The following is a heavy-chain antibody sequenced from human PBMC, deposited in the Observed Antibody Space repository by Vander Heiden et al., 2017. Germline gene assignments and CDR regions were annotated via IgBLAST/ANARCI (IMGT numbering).Heavy chain of an antibody. CDR2: ISGSGGST. CDR1: GFPLSIYA. D-gene: IGHD1-26*01. Sequence: EVQLLDSGGGLVQPGGSLRLSCAASGFPLSIYAMSWVRQAPGKGLEWVSAISGSGGSTYYADSVKGRFTISRDNSKNTLYLQMNSLRADDTAVYYCAGQNSGSYNYWGQGTLVTVSS. J-gene: IGHJ4*02. V-gene: IGHV3-23*01. CDR3: AGQNSGSYNY.